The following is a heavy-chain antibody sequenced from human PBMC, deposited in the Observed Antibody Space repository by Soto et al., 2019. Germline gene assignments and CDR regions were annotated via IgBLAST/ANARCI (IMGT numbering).Heavy chain of an antibody. D-gene: IGHD5-18*01. V-gene: IGHV4-34*01. Sequence: PSETLSLTCAVYGGSFSGYYWSWIRQPPGKGLEWIGEINHSGSTNYNPSLKSRVTISVDTSKNQFSLKLSSVTAADTAVYYCAKETPVYSYGLTFTARSGYMDVWGKGTTVTVSS. J-gene: IGHJ6*03. CDR3: AKETPVYSYGLTFTARSGYMDV. CDR1: GGSFSGYY. CDR2: INHSGST.